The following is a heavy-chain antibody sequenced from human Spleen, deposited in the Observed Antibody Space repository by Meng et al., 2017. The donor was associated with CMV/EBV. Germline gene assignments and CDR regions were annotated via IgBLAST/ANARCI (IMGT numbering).Heavy chain of an antibody. J-gene: IGHJ6*02. CDR1: GFTFSSYG. Sequence: GESLKISCAASGFTFSSYGIHWVRQAPGKGLEWLACIQFNGRDKYYADTVKGRFTISRDNSKDTVVLQMNSLRTDDTAVYYCAKDSFASIDVWGQGTTVTVSS. CDR2: IQFNGRDK. V-gene: IGHV3-30*02. CDR3: AKDSFASIDV.